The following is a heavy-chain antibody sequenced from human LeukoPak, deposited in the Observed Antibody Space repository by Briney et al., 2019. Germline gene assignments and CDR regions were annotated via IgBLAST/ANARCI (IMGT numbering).Heavy chain of an antibody. CDR1: GGTFSSYA. CDR3: ARVDEDGFDY. Sequence: ASVKVSCKASGGTFSSYAISWVRQAPGQGLEWMGGISTYNGNTNYAQKLQGRVTMTTDTSTSTAYMELRSLRSDDTAVYYCARVDEDGFDYWGQGTLVTVSS. V-gene: IGHV1-18*01. CDR2: ISTYNGNT. J-gene: IGHJ4*02.